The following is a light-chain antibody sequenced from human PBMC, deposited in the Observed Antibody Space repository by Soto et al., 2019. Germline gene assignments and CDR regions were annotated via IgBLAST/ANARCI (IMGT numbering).Light chain of an antibody. V-gene: IGKV3-20*01. CDR2: GAS. Sequence: EIVLTQSPDTLSLSPGAGATLSCRASESVINNYLAWYQQKPGQAPRLLIFGASSRATGIPDRFSGSGSGADFSLTISRLDPEDFAVYYCQQYGGSPLTFGGGTKVDI. J-gene: IGKJ4*01. CDR3: QQYGGSPLT. CDR1: ESVINNY.